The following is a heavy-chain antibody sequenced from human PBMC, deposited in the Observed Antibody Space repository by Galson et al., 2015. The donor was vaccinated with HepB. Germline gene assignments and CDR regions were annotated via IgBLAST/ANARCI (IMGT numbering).Heavy chain of an antibody. CDR3: ATAVRCSGGSCYSSYYYGMDV. D-gene: IGHD2-15*01. V-gene: IGHV1-24*01. CDR2: FDPEDGET. CDR1: GYTFTGYY. Sequence: SVKVSCKASGYTFTGYYMHWVRQAPGKGLEWMGGFDPEDGETIYAQKFQGRVTMTEDTSTDTAYMELSSLRSEDTAVYYCATAVRCSGGSCYSSYYYGMDVWGQGTTVTVSS. J-gene: IGHJ6*02.